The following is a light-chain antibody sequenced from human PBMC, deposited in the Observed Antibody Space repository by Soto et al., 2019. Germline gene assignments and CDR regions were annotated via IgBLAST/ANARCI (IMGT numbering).Light chain of an antibody. CDR2: DVS. Sequence: QSVLTQPASGSGSPGQSSSISCTETSSDVGGYNYVSWYQHHPGKAPKLMIFDVSNRPSGVSNRFSGSKSGNTASLTISGLQPEDEADYYCSSYTTSNTRQIVFGTGTKVTVL. CDR1: SSDVGGYNY. J-gene: IGLJ1*01. V-gene: IGLV2-14*03. CDR3: SSYTTSNTRQIV.